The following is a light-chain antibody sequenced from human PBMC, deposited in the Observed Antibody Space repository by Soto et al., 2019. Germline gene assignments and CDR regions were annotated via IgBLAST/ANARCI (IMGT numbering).Light chain of an antibody. CDR1: QSVSSSY. Sequence: EVVMRQSPATLSVSPGEGATLSCRASQSVSSSYLAWYQQKPGQAPRLLIYGASSRATGIPDRFSGSGSGTEFTLTISRLEPEDFAVYYCQQYGSSPLTFGGGTKVDIK. J-gene: IGKJ4*01. CDR2: GAS. V-gene: IGKV3-20*01. CDR3: QQYGSSPLT.